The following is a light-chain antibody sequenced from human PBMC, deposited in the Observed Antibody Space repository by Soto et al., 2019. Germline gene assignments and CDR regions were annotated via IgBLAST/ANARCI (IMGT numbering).Light chain of an antibody. Sequence: QSALTQPASVSGSPGQSITVSCTGTSSDIGGYNYVSWYQQYPGEAPKVIIYDVSDRPSGVSNRFSGSKSGNTASLTISGLRTEDEADYYCSSYTSSSTLVVFGTGTKFTVL. J-gene: IGLJ1*01. CDR2: DVS. V-gene: IGLV2-14*03. CDR3: SSYTSSSTLVV. CDR1: SSDIGGYNY.